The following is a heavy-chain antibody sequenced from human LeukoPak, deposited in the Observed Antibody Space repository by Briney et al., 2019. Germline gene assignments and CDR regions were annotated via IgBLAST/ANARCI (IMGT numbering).Heavy chain of an antibody. CDR2: IYTSGST. D-gene: IGHD6-19*01. CDR3: ASVGIAVAGSNDAFDI. J-gene: IGHJ3*02. V-gene: IGHV4-4*07. CDR1: GGSISSYD. Sequence: SETLSLTCTVSGGSISSYDWSCIRQPAGKGLEWIGRIYTSGSTNYNPSLKSRVTMSVDTSKNQFSLKLSSVPAADTAVYYCASVGIAVAGSNDAFDIWGQGTMVTVSS.